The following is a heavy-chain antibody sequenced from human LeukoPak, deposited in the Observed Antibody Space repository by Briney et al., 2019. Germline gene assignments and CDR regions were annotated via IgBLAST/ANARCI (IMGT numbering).Heavy chain of an antibody. J-gene: IGHJ6*03. CDR3: AKDPSLDSYGYYYYMDV. D-gene: IGHD5-18*01. V-gene: IGHV3-30*04. CDR1: GFTFSSYA. Sequence: PGRSLRLSCAASGFTFSSYAMHWVRQAPGKGLEWVAVISYDGSNKYYADSVKGRFTISRDNSKNTLYLQMNSLRAEDTAVYYCAKDPSLDSYGYYYYMDVWGKGTTVTVSS. CDR2: ISYDGSNK.